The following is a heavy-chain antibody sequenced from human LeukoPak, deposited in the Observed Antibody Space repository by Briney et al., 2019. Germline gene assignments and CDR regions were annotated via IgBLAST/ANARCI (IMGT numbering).Heavy chain of an antibody. J-gene: IGHJ4*02. Sequence: SETLSLTCTASGGSISSYYWSWIRQPPGKGLEWIGYIYYSGSTNYNPSLKSRVTISVDTSKNQFSLKLSSVTAADTAVYYCASLGATRSYWGQGTLVTVSS. V-gene: IGHV4-59*08. D-gene: IGHD1-26*01. CDR1: GGSISSYY. CDR2: IYYSGST. CDR3: ASLGATRSY.